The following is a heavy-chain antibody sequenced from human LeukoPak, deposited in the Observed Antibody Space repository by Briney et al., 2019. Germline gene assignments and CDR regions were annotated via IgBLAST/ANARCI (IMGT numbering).Heavy chain of an antibody. D-gene: IGHD3-10*01. CDR1: GGSISSGSYY. CDR2: IYTSGST. CDR3: ASYYGGFGELSGFDP. V-gene: IGHV4-61*02. Sequence: SETLSLTCTVPGGSISSGSYYWSWIRQPAGTGLEWIGRIYTSGSTNYNPSLKSRVTISVDTSKNQFSLKLSSVTAADTAVYYCASYYGGFGELSGFDPWGQGTLVTVFS. J-gene: IGHJ5*02.